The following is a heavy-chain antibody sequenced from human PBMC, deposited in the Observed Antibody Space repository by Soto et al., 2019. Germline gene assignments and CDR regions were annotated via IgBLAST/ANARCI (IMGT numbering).Heavy chain of an antibody. D-gene: IGHD3-16*01. J-gene: IGHJ6*02. CDR3: GAERTFGKISVV. CDR2: ISPKFGTT. CDR1: GDTATNYV. Sequence: QVQLVQSGAEVKKPGSSVKLSCKASGDTATNYVISWVRQAPGQGLEWMGGISPKFGTTYSAPTLQDRLTITADESTSTVYMQLSSLRLDDTAVYYCGAERTFGKISVVWGQGTTVTVS. V-gene: IGHV1-69*01.